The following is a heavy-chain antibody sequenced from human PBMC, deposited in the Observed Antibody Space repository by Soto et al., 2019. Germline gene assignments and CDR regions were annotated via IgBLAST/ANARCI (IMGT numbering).Heavy chain of an antibody. CDR2: IWYDGSNK. D-gene: IGHD3-10*01. Sequence: PGVSLRLSCAASGFTFSSYGMHWVRQAPGKGLEWVAVIWYDGSNKYYADSVKGRFTISRDNSKNTLYLQMNSLRAEDTAVYYCARESHDYYYGSGSSDYWGQGTLVTVSS. V-gene: IGHV3-33*01. J-gene: IGHJ4*02. CDR3: ARESHDYYYGSGSSDY. CDR1: GFTFSSYG.